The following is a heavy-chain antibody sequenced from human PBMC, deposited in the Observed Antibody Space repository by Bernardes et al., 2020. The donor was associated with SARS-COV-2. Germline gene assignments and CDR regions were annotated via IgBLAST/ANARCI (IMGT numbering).Heavy chain of an antibody. J-gene: IGHJ3*01. CDR1: GDSLSSGDYY. CDR3: ALTTVVPWAFNF. Sequence: SEPLSLTCTVSGDSLSSGDYYCSWIRQPAGKGLEYIGRFHTRGSTKYNPSQKSRVTISLDMSKNQFSLKLTSVTAADTAVYYCALTTVVPWAFNFWGQGTMVTVSS. CDR2: FHTRGST. V-gene: IGHV4-61*02. D-gene: IGHD4-17*01.